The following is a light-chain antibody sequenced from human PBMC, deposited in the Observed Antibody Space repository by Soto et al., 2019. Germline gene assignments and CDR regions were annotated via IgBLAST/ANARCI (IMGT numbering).Light chain of an antibody. Sequence: EIVLTQSPGALSLSPGERATLSCRASQSVTSSYLAWYQQKPGQAPRLLIYGASSRATGIPDRFSGSGSGTDFTLTIGSREPEDFAVYYCQQHGSSPWTFGQGTK. CDR1: QSVTSSY. CDR3: QQHGSSPWT. CDR2: GAS. V-gene: IGKV3-20*01. J-gene: IGKJ1*01.